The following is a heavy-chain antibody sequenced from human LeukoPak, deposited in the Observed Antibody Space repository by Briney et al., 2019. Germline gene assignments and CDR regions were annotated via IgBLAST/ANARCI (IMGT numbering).Heavy chain of an antibody. D-gene: IGHD1-7*01. Sequence: GRSLRLSCAASGFTLSRYGMHWVRQAPGKGLEWVTAISYDGSNKYYADSVKGRFTISRDNSKNTLYLQMDSLRPEDTALYYCARDRKLELRLFSYMDVWGKGTTVTVSS. V-gene: IGHV3-30*04. CDR1: GFTLSRYG. J-gene: IGHJ6*03. CDR2: ISYDGSNK. CDR3: ARDRKLELRLFSYMDV.